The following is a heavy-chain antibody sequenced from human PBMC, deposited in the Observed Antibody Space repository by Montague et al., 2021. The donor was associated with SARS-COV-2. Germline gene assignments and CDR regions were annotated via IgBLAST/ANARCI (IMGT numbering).Heavy chain of an antibody. D-gene: IGHD6-25*01. CDR3: ARGGSGYDSPLEY. CDR1: GFTFSDYY. Sequence: SLRLSCAASGFTFSDYYMFWIRQSPGKGLGYISYISGSTYTNYADSVKGRFTISRDNTKDSLFLQMNSLRAEDTAVYYCARGGSGYDSPLEYWGQGALVTVSS. CDR2: ISGSTYT. J-gene: IGHJ4*02. V-gene: IGHV3-11*06.